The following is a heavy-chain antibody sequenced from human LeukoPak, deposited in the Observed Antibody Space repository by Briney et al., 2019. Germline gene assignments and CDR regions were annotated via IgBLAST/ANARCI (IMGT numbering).Heavy chain of an antibody. D-gene: IGHD2-2*01. V-gene: IGHV4-34*01. CDR3: ARSPIRRPAAPLRYFQH. CDR1: GGSFSGYY. CDR2: INHSGST. J-gene: IGHJ1*01. Sequence: SETLSLTCAVYGGSFSGYYWSWIRQPPGKGLEWIGEINHSGSTNYNPSLKSRVTISVDTSKNQFSLKLSSVTAADTAVYYCARSPIRRPAAPLRYFQHWGQGTLVTVSS.